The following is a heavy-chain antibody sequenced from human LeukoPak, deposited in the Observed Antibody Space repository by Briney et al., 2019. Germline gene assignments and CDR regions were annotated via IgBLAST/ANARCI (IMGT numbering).Heavy chain of an antibody. J-gene: IGHJ6*02. V-gene: IGHV4-34*01. Sequence: SETLSLTCAVYGGSFSGYYWSWIRQPPGKGLEWIGEINHSGSTNYNPSLKSRVTISVDTSKNQFSLKLSSVTAADTAVYYYARVRLRSDYHRYYYGMDVWGQGTTVTVSS. CDR2: INHSGST. CDR1: GGSFSGYY. D-gene: IGHD4-17*01. CDR3: ARVRLRSDYHRYYYGMDV.